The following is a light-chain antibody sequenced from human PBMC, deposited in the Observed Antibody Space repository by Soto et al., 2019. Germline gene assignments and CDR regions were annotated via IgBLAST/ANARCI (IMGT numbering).Light chain of an antibody. J-gene: IGLJ1*01. Sequence: SALTQTASVSGSPVQSITISCTGTSSDVCGYNYFSWYQQHPGKDPKLMIYAVTDRPAGVSSRFSGSKSGNTASLTISGLQAEAEADYYRSSDTSXITPFGNGKKVXV. CDR1: SSDVCGYNY. CDR3: SSDTSXITP. V-gene: IGLV2-14*01. CDR2: AVT.